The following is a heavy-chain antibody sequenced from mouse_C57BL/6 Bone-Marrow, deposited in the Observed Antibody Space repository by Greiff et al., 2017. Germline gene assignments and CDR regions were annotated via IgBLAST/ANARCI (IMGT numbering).Heavy chain of an antibody. Sequence: VQLQQSGAELVRPGASVKLSCTASGFNIKDDYMHWVKQRPEQGLEWIGWIDPANGDTEYASKFQGKATITADTSSNTAYLQLSSLTSEDTAVYYCTTGYLLDFDYWGQGTTLTVSS. CDR3: TTGYLLDFDY. CDR1: GFNIKDDY. V-gene: IGHV14-4*01. D-gene: IGHD2-2*01. CDR2: IDPANGDT. J-gene: IGHJ2*01.